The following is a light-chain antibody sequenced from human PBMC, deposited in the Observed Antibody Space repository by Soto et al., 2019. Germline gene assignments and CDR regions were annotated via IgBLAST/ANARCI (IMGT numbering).Light chain of an antibody. CDR2: EVR. V-gene: IGLV2-14*01. Sequence: QYALTQPASVSGSPGQSITISCTGTSSDVGGYNYVSWYQQHPGKAPKLIIYEVRNRPSGLSNRLSGSKSGNTASLTISGLQADVEADYYCCSYTSSSIRVFGGGTKLTVL. J-gene: IGLJ3*02. CDR3: CSYTSSSIRV. CDR1: SSDVGGYNY.